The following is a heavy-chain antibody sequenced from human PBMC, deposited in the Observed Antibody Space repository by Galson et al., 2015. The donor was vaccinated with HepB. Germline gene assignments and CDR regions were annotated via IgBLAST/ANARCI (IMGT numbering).Heavy chain of an antibody. CDR1: GFSPSSNG. CDR3: ARQASGAPAAMDY. CDR2: IWYDGTTK. V-gene: IGHV3-33*01. D-gene: IGHD2-2*01. Sequence: SLRLSCAASGFSPSSNGIHWVRQAPGKGLEWVTVIWYDGTTKYYADSVEGRFTISRDNSKSTLYLQMNSLRAEDTAVYYCARQASGAPAAMDYWGQGTLVTVSS. J-gene: IGHJ4*02.